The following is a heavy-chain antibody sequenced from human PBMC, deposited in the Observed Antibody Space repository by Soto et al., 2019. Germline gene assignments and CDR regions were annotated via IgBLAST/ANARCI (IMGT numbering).Heavy chain of an antibody. V-gene: IGHV3-7*04. Sequence: EVQLVESGGGLVQPGGSLRLSCVVSGFTFSDYWMSWVRQAPGRGLEWVANIKQDGGETYYVDSVKGRFTISRDNAKQSLYLQVDSLRADDTAVYYCTRTVGATAYDYWGQGTLVTVSP. D-gene: IGHD1-26*01. CDR2: IKQDGGET. CDR1: GFTFSDYW. CDR3: TRTVGATAYDY. J-gene: IGHJ4*02.